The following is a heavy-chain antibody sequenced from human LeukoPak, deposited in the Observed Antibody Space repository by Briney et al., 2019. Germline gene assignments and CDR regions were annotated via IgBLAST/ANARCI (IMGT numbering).Heavy chain of an antibody. CDR1: GGSISDYY. D-gene: IGHD6-13*01. J-gene: IGHJ3*02. V-gene: IGHV4-59*01. CDR2: IYYSGIT. Sequence: SETLSLTCTVSGGSISDYYWSWIRQPPGKGLEWIGYIYYSGITNYNPSLKARVTISVDTSKNQFSLKLTSVTAADTAVYYCARRTYSSSWSFDAFDIWGQGTMVTVSS. CDR3: ARRTYSSSWSFDAFDI.